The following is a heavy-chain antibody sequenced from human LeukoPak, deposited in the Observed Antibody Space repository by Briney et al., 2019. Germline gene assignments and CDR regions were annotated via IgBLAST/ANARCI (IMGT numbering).Heavy chain of an antibody. J-gene: IGHJ5*02. D-gene: IGHD1-7*01. CDR3: ARDLGPITGTTYPDP. V-gene: IGHV1-69*04. CDR1: GGTFSSYA. CDR2: IIPILGIA. Sequence: GASVKVSCKASGGTFSSYAISWVRQAPGQGLEWMGRIIPILGIANYAQKFQGRVTITADKSTSTAYMELSSLRSEDTAVYYCARDLGPITGTTYPDPWGQGTLVTVSS.